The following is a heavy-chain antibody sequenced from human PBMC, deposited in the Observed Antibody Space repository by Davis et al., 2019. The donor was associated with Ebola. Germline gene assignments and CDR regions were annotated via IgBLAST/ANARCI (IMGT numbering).Heavy chain of an antibody. V-gene: IGHV1-69*13. J-gene: IGHJ4*02. CDR3: ARAVGATEVYFDY. CDR2: IIPIFGTA. Sequence: SVKVSCKASGGTFSSYAISWVRQAPGQGLEWMGGIIPIFGTANYAQKFQGRVTITADESTSTAYMGLSSLRSEDTAVYYCARAVGATEVYFDYWGQGTLVTVSS. D-gene: IGHD1-26*01. CDR1: GGTFSSYA.